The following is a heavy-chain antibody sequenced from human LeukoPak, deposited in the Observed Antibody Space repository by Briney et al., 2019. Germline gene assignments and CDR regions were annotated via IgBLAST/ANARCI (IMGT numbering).Heavy chain of an antibody. Sequence: GGSLRLSCAASGFTFSSYSMNWVRQAPGKGLEWVSSISSSSSYIYYADSVKGRFTISRDNSKNTLYLQMNSLRAEDTAVYYCAKESITMVRGVSPLDYWGQGTLVTVSS. V-gene: IGHV3-21*01. CDR1: GFTFSSYS. CDR3: AKESITMVRGVSPLDY. J-gene: IGHJ4*02. D-gene: IGHD3-10*01. CDR2: ISSSSSYI.